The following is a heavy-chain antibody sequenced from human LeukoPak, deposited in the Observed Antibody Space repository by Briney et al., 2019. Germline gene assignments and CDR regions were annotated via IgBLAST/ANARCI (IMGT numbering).Heavy chain of an antibody. CDR1: GLTFSSCA. CDR3: AKYSGDYFGDY. Sequence: GGSLRLSCAASGLTFSSCAMSWVRQAPGKGLEWVSGISASGGHTFYADSVKGRFSISRDNSKNTLYLQMNSLRVEDTAIYYCAKYSGDYFGDYWGQGNLVTVSS. V-gene: IGHV3-23*01. J-gene: IGHJ4*02. CDR2: ISASGGHT. D-gene: IGHD1-26*01.